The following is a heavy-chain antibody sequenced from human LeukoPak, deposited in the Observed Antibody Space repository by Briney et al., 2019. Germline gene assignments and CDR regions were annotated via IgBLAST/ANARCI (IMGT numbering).Heavy chain of an antibody. V-gene: IGHV1-2*02. Sequence: ASVKVSCTASGYTFTGYYMHWVRQAPGQGLEWMGWINPNSGGTNYAQKFQGRVTMTRDTSTSTAYMELSRLRSDDTAVYYCARNKDTWMGYYYYYGMDVWGQGTTVTVSS. J-gene: IGHJ6*02. D-gene: IGHD1-20*01. CDR3: ARNKDTWMGYYYYYGMDV. CDR2: INPNSGGT. CDR1: GYTFTGYY.